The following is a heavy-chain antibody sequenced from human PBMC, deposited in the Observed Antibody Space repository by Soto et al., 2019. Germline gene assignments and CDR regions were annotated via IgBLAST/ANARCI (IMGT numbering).Heavy chain of an antibody. V-gene: IGHV4-30-4*01. J-gene: IGHJ6*02. CDR3: ARDSAITIFGVALASYGMDV. D-gene: IGHD3-3*01. CDR2: IYYSGST. CDR1: GGSISSGDYY. Sequence: LSETLSLTCTVSGGSISSGDYYWSWIRQPPGKGLEWIGYIYYSGSTYYNPSLKSRVTISVDTSKNQFSLKLSSVTAADTAVYYCARDSAITIFGVALASYGMDVWGQGTTVTVSS.